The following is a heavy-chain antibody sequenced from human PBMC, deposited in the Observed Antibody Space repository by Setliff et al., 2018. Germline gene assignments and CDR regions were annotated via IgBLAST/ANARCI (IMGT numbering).Heavy chain of an antibody. J-gene: IGHJ5*02. CDR1: GGSMSADYY. CDR2: VHTDGST. CDR3: VRALLWSGEGRFDP. Sequence: SSETLSLTCTVPGGSMSADYYWSWIRQPAGKGLEWIGHVHTDGSTNYNPSLKSRVIISVDTSKNQFSVKLSSVTAADTAVYYCVRALLWSGEGRFDPWGQGTLVTV. D-gene: IGHD3-10*01. V-gene: IGHV4-61*09.